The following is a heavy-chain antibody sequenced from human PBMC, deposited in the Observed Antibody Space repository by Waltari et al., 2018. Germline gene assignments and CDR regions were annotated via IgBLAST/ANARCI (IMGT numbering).Heavy chain of an antibody. D-gene: IGHD3-10*01. J-gene: IGHJ4*02. CDR1: GYTLTELS. V-gene: IGHV1-24*01. CDR2: FDPEDGET. Sequence: QVQLVQSGAEVKKPGASVKVSCKVSGYTLTELSMHWVRQAPGKGLEWMGGFDPEDGETIYAQKFQGRVTMPEDTSTDTAYMGLSSLRSEDTAVYYCATGGFGELPDYWGQGTLVTVSS. CDR3: ATGGFGELPDY.